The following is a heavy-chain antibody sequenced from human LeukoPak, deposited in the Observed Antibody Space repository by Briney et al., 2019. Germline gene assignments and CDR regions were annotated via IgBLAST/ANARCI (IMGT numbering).Heavy chain of an antibody. J-gene: IGHJ6*02. Sequence: SETLSLTCAVYGGSFSGHYWSWIRQPPGKGLEWIGEINHSGSTNYNPSLKSRVTISEDTSKNQFSLKLSSVTAADTAVYYCARAMWYDFSNKKNYGMDVWGQGTTVTVSS. D-gene: IGHD3-3*01. CDR1: GGSFSGHY. V-gene: IGHV4-34*01. CDR2: INHSGST. CDR3: ARAMWYDFSNKKNYGMDV.